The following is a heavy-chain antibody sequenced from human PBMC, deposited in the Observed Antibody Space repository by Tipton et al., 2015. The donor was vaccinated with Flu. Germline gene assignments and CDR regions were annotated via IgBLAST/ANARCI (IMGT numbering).Heavy chain of an antibody. J-gene: IGHJ5*02. V-gene: IGHV4-34*01. D-gene: IGHD3-16*01. CDR2: INHSGST. CDR3: ARGGGEPHGGWFDP. CDR1: GGSFSVYY. Sequence: TLSLTCAVYGGSFSVYYWSWIRQPPGKELEWIGEINHSGSTNYNPSLKSRVTISVDTSKNQFSLKVNSMSAADTAVFYCARGGGEPHGGWFDPWGKGILVTVSS.